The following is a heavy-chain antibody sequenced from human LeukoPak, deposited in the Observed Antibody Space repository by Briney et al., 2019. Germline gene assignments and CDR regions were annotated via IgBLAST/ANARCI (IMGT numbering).Heavy chain of an antibody. D-gene: IGHD3-3*01. J-gene: IGHJ3*02. V-gene: IGHV3-48*01. CDR3: ARGWSGMEWLLPHI. Sequence: GGSLRLSCAASGFTFSSYSMNWARQAPGKGLEWVSYISSSSSTIYYADSVKGRFTISRDNGKNSLYLQMNSLRAEDTAVYYCARGWSGMEWLLPHIWGQGTMVTVSS. CDR2: ISSSSSTI. CDR1: GFTFSSYS.